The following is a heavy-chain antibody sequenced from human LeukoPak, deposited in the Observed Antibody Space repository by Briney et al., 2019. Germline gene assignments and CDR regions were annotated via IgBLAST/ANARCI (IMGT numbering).Heavy chain of an antibody. CDR1: GYTFTSYD. Sequence: ASVKVSCKASGYTFTSYDINWVRQATGQGLEWMGWMNPNSGNTGYAQKFQGRVTMTRNTSISTAYMELSSLRSEDTAVYYCARGNLLWFLFRKSIYMDVWGKGTTVTVSS. D-gene: IGHD3-10*01. V-gene: IGHV1-8*01. J-gene: IGHJ6*03. CDR2: MNPNSGNT. CDR3: ARGNLLWFLFRKSIYMDV.